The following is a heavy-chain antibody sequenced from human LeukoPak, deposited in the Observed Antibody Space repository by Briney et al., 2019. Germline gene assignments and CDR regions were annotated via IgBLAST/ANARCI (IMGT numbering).Heavy chain of an antibody. V-gene: IGHV3-21*01. CDR3: WRDGLVGAATRYYYYYMDV. CDR1: GFTFSSYS. D-gene: IGHD2-15*01. Sequence: GGSLRLSCAASGFTFSSYSMNWVRQAPGKGLEWVSSISSSSYISDSDSVKGGLTTSRDNHKNSLYRQMNSRISEDTPVFYCWRDGLVGAATRYYYYYMDVWGKGTTVTVSS. J-gene: IGHJ6*03. CDR2: ISSSSYI.